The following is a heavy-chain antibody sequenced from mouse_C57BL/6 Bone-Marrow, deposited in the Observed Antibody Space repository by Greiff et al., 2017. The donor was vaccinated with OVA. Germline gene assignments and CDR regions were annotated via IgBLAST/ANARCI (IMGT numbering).Heavy chain of an antibody. CDR1: GFSLTSYG. D-gene: IGHD2-4*01. J-gene: IGHJ4*01. CDR2: IWGGGST. V-gene: IGHV2-9*01. CDR3: AKQRDYDAGSYYAMDY. Sequence: VMLVESGPGLVAPSQSLSITCTVSGFSLTSYGVDWVRQPPGKGLEWLGVIWGGGSTNYNSALMSRLSISKDNSKSQVFLKMNSLQTDDTAMYYCAKQRDYDAGSYYAMDYWGQGTSVTVSS.